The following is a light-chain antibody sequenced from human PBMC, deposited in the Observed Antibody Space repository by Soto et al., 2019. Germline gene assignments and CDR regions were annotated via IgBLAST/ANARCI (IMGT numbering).Light chain of an antibody. CDR3: QQYNSGTTIT. Sequence: EIVMTQSPATLSVSPGERATLSCRASQSISSKLGWYQQRPGQAPRLLIYGASTRATGIPARFSGSGSGTEFTLNISSLQSEDSAVYYCQQYNSGTTITFGQGTRLEMK. V-gene: IGKV3-15*01. CDR1: QSISSK. J-gene: IGKJ5*01. CDR2: GAS.